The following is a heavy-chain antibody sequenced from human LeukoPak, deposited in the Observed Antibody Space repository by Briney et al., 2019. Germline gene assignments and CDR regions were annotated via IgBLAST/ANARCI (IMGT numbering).Heavy chain of an antibody. J-gene: IGHJ4*02. CDR3: ARDVQSQLRYFDWLLNS. Sequence: TGGSLRLSCAASGFSFSSYGMHWVRQAPGKGLEWVAVIWYDGGNKYYADSVMGRFTIFRDNSKNTLYLQMNSLRAEDTAVYYCARDVQSQLRYFDWLLNSWGQGTLVTVSS. CDR2: IWYDGGNK. V-gene: IGHV3-33*01. CDR1: GFSFSSYG. D-gene: IGHD3-9*01.